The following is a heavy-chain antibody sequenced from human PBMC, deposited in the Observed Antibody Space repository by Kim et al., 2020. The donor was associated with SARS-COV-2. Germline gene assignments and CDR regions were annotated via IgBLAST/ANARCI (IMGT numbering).Heavy chain of an antibody. D-gene: IGHD6-19*01. Sequence: SETLSLTCTVSGGSISSSSYYWGWIRQPPGKGLEWIGSIYYSGSTYYNPSLKSRVTTSVDTSKNQFSLKLSSVTAADTAVYYCASLRRGAVAGIIGTSNNWFDPWGQGTLVTVSS. J-gene: IGHJ5*02. CDR1: GGSISSSSYY. CDR2: IYYSGST. V-gene: IGHV4-39*01. CDR3: ASLRRGAVAGIIGTSNNWFDP.